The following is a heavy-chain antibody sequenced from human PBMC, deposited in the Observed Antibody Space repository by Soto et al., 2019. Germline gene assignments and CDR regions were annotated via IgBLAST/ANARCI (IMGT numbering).Heavy chain of an antibody. CDR2: IIPIFGTA. J-gene: IGHJ6*02. D-gene: IGHD2-15*01. CDR3: ASHPVKINCSGGSCYGDYYYGMDV. Sequence: GASVKVSCKASGGTFSSYAISWVRQAPGQGLEWMGGIIPIFGTANYAQKFQGRVTITADESTSTAYMELSSLRSEDTAVYYCASHPVKINCSGGSCYGDYYYGMDVWGQGTTVTVSS. V-gene: IGHV1-69*13. CDR1: GGTFSSYA.